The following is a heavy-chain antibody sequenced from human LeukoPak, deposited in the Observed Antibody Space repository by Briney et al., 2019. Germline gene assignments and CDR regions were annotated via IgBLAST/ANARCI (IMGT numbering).Heavy chain of an antibody. CDR2: INHSGST. Sequence: PSETLSLTCAVYGGSFSGYYWSWIRQPPGKGLEWIGEINHSGSTNYNPSLKSRVTISVDTSKNQFSLKLSSVTAADTAVYYCATPRHGLRYFEGFDPWGQGTLVTVSS. D-gene: IGHD3-9*01. J-gene: IGHJ5*02. CDR1: GGSFSGYY. V-gene: IGHV4-34*01. CDR3: ATPRHGLRYFEGFDP.